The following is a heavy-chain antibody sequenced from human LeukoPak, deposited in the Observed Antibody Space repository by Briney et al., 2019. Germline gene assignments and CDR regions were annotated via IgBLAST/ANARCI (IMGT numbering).Heavy chain of an antibody. D-gene: IGHD2-15*01. CDR1: GGTFSSYA. CDR3: ARDLYCSGGSCYHAEYYYYYGMDV. CDR2: IIPIFGTA. J-gene: IGHJ6*02. Sequence: SVKVSCKASGGTFSSYAISWVRQAPGQGLEWTGGIIPIFGTANYAQKFQGRVTITADESTSTAYMELSSLRSEDTAVYYCARDLYCSGGSCYHAEYYYYYGMDVWGQGTTVTVSS. V-gene: IGHV1-69*13.